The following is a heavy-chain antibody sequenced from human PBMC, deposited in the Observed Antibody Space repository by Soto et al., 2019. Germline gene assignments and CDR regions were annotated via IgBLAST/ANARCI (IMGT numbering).Heavy chain of an antibody. Sequence: GGSLRLSCAASGFTFSSYSMNWVRQAPGKGLEWVSSISSSSSYIYYADSVKGRFTISRDNAKNSLYLQINSLRAEDTAVYYCARDQGGYYYGSGSLDYWGQGTLVTVSS. CDR1: GFTFSSYS. V-gene: IGHV3-21*01. D-gene: IGHD3-10*01. J-gene: IGHJ4*02. CDR3: ARDQGGYYYGSGSLDY. CDR2: ISSSSSYI.